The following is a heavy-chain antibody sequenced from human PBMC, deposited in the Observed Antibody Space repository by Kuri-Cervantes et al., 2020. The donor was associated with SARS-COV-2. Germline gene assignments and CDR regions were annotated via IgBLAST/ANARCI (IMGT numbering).Heavy chain of an antibody. D-gene: IGHD1-20*01. Sequence: ESLKISCTVSGGSISSSFYYWGWIRQPPGKGLEWIGSIYYSGSTYYIPSLKSRVTISVDTSKTQFSLKLSSVTAADTAVYYCARHMYKSNPGDAFDISGRGTLVTVSS. CDR1: GGSISSSFYY. J-gene: IGHJ3*02. CDR2: IYYSGST. CDR3: ARHMYKSNPGDAFDI. V-gene: IGHV4-39*01.